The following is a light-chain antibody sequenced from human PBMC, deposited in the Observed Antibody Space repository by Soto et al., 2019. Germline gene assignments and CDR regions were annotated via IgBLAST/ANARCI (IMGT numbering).Light chain of an antibody. V-gene: IGLV2-14*01. Sequence: QSALSQPASVSGSPGQTITISCTGTSTDFGGYNAVSWYQHHPGKAPKPIIYEVTHRPSGVSDRFSASKSGNTASLTISGLQAEDEADYYCNSFRVSHLYVFGTGTKVTVL. CDR3: NSFRVSHLYV. CDR2: EVT. J-gene: IGLJ1*01. CDR1: STDFGGYNA.